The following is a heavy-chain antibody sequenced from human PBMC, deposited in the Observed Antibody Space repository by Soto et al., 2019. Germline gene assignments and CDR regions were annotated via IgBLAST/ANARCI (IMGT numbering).Heavy chain of an antibody. CDR1: GFTFSSYG. V-gene: IGHV3-23*01. D-gene: IGHD1-7*01. Sequence: GGSLRLSCAASGFTFSSYGMSWVRQAPGKGLEWVSSISGSGGSTYYADSVKGRFTISRDNSKNTLYLQMNSLRAEDTAVYYCARARTTTWSGTTRGWFDPWGQGSLVTVSS. CDR2: ISGSGGST. CDR3: ARARTTTWSGTTRGWFDP. J-gene: IGHJ5*02.